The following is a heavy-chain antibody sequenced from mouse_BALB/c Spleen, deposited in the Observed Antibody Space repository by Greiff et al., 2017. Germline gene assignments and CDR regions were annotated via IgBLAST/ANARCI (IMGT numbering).Heavy chain of an antibody. V-gene: IGHV3-2*02. J-gene: IGHJ2*01. D-gene: IGHD1-2*01. CDR1: GYSITSDYA. CDR3: ARGVHYYGYDY. CDR2: ISYSGST. Sequence: EVQRVESGPGLVKPSQSLSLTCTVTGYSITSDYAWNWIRQFPGNKLEWMGYISYSGSTSYNPSLKSRISITRDTSKNQFFLQLNSVTTEDTATYYCARGVHYYGYDYWGQGTTLTVSS.